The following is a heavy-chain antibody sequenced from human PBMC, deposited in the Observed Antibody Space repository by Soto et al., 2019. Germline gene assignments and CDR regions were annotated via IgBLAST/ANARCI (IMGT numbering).Heavy chain of an antibody. D-gene: IGHD2-15*01. CDR2: ISGSGGST. CDR3: ARVQCTGGSCFSSYYYYYGMDV. V-gene: IGHV3-23*01. CDR1: GFTFTSYA. J-gene: IGHJ6*02. Sequence: PGGSLRLSCAASGFTFTSYAMTWARQAQGKGLEWVSAISGSGGSTYYADSVKGRFTISRDNSKNTVYLQMNSLRAEDTAVYYCARVQCTGGSCFSSYYYYYGMDVWGQGTTVTVSS.